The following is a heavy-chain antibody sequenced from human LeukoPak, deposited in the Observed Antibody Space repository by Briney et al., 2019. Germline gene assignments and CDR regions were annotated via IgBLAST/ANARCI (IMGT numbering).Heavy chain of an antibody. V-gene: IGHV3-74*01. D-gene: IGHD2-2*02. CDR1: GFTFSSYW. CDR3: ARGAPVVVPAAITTYNWFDP. Sequence: GGSLRLSCVASGFTFSSYWMHWVRQAPGKGLVWASRINSDGSSTSYADSAKGRFTISRDNAKNTLYLQMNSLRAEDTAVYYCARGAPVVVPAAITTYNWFDPWGQGTLVTVSS. J-gene: IGHJ5*02. CDR2: INSDGSST.